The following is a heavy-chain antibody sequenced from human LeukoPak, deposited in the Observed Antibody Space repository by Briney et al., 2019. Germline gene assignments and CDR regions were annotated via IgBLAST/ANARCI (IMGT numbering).Heavy chain of an antibody. CDR3: ARKSIVGATGY. Sequence: PGGSLRVYCAASGFTVSSNYMTWVRQAPGKGLEWVSVVSSGGTTYYADSVKGRFTISRDNSKNTLYLQMNSLRAEDTAAYYCARKSIVGATGYWGQGTLVTVSS. J-gene: IGHJ4*02. D-gene: IGHD1-26*01. V-gene: IGHV3-66*01. CDR2: VSSGGTT. CDR1: GFTVSSNY.